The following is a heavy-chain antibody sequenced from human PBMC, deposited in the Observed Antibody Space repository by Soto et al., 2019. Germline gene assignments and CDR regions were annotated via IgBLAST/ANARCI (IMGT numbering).Heavy chain of an antibody. CDR2: ISYDGGEK. Sequence: QVQLVESGGGVVQPGKSLRLSCAASGFTFSGFALHWVRQAPGKGLEWVAVISYDGGEKHYTDSVKGRFTISRDNSKNTLYLQMNGLRAEDSSVYYCARDPHCSSISCHSSGFDYWGQGTLVTVSS. D-gene: IGHD2-2*02. V-gene: IGHV3-30-3*01. J-gene: IGHJ4*02. CDR3: ARDPHCSSISCHSSGFDY. CDR1: GFTFSGFA.